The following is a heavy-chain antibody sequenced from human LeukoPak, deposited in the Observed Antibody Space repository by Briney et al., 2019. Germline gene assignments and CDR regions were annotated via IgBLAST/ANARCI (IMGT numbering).Heavy chain of an antibody. CDR1: GGSISSGDYY. V-gene: IGHV4-30-4*01. J-gene: IGHJ6*02. CDR2: IYYSGST. Sequence: PSETLSLTCTVSGGSISSGDYYWSWIRQPPGTGLEWIGYIYYSGSTYYNPSLKSRVTISVDTSKNQFSLKLSSVTAADTAVYYCARVVVAATYYYYGMDVWGQGTTVTVSS. D-gene: IGHD2-15*01. CDR3: ARVVVAATYYYYGMDV.